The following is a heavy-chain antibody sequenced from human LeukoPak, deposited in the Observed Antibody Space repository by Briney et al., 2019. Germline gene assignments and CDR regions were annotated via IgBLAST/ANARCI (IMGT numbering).Heavy chain of an antibody. CDR3: ARETGGPFDY. J-gene: IGHJ4*02. CDR2: ISWNSGSI. Sequence: PGGSLRLSCAASGFTFDDYAMHWVRQAPGKGLEWVSGISWNSGSIGYADSVKGRFTISRDNAKNSLYLQMNSLRVDDTAVYYCARETGGPFDYWGQGTLVTVSS. V-gene: IGHV3-9*01. CDR1: GFTFDDYA. D-gene: IGHD3-10*01.